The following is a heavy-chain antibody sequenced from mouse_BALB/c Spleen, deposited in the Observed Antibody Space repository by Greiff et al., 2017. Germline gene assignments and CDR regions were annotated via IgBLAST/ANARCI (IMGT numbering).Heavy chain of an antibody. Sequence: EVKLVESGGGLVKPGGSLKLSCAASGFTFSSYAMSWVRQTPEKRLEWVASISSGGSTYYPDSVKGRFTISRDNARNILYLQMSSLRSEDTAMYYCARDGNSAMDYWGQGTSVTVSS. CDR3: ARDGNSAMDY. CDR2: ISSGGST. J-gene: IGHJ4*01. V-gene: IGHV5-6-5*01. CDR1: GFTFSSYA. D-gene: IGHD2-1*01.